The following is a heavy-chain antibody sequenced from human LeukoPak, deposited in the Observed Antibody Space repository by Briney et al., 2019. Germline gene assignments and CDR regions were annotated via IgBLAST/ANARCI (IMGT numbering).Heavy chain of an antibody. CDR2: IYYSGST. D-gene: IGHD4-17*01. J-gene: IGHJ3*02. CDR3: ARPLGDYGGAFDI. CDR1: GGSISSYY. V-gene: IGHV4-59*08. Sequence: SETLSLTCTVSGGSISSYYWSWIRQPPGKGLEWIGYIYYSGSTNYNPSLKSRVTISVDTSKNQFSLKLSSVTAADTAVYHCARPLGDYGGAFDIWGQGTMVTVSS.